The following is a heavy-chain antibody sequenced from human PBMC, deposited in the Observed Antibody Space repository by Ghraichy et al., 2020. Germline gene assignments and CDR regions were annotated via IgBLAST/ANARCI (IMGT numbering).Heavy chain of an antibody. CDR2: IYTSGST. V-gene: IGHV4-4*09. J-gene: IGHJ4*02. CDR1: GGSISSYY. D-gene: IGHD1-26*01. Sequence: SETLSLTCTVSGGSISSYYWSWIRQPPGKGLEWIGYIYTSGSTNYNPSLKSRVTISVDTSKNQFSLKLSSVTAADTAVYYCARHDHPYSGSYPYWGQGTLVTVSS. CDR3: ARHDHPYSGSYPY.